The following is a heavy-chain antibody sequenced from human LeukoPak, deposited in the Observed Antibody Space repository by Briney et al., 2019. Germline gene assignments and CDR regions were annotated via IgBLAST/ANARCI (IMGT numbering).Heavy chain of an antibody. Sequence: SETLSLTCTVSGGSISSYYWSWIRQPPGKGLEWIGYIYYSGSTNYNPSLKSRVTISVDTSKNQFSLKLSSVTAADTAVYYCARHPGVVIRSVGAFDYWGQGTLVTVSS. V-gene: IGHV4-59*01. CDR3: ARHPGVVIRSVGAFDY. D-gene: IGHD3-3*01. J-gene: IGHJ4*02. CDR1: GGSISSYY. CDR2: IYYSGST.